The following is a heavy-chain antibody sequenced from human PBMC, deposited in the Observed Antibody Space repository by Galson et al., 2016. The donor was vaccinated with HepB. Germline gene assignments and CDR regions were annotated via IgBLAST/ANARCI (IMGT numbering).Heavy chain of an antibody. D-gene: IGHD6-19*01. CDR2: ISYDGSNR. J-gene: IGHJ4*02. V-gene: IGHV3-30*03. Sequence: SLRVSCAASGLTSHNHWMSWVRQAPGTGPKWVAAISYDGSNRLHADSVKGRFTISRDNTMNTLFLQMNSLRVEDTAVYYCARIGLGYSSSLPDYWGQGTLVTVSS. CDR1: GLTSHNHW. CDR3: ARIGLGYSSSLPDY.